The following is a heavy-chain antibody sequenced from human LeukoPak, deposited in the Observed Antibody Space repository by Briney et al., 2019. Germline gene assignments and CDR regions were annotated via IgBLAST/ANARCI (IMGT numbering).Heavy chain of an antibody. CDR2: INCDGGST. D-gene: IGHD6-19*01. CDR1: GFSFDVHGFSFDDHG. CDR3: ARGDRNGWYFDG. Sequence: GGSLRLSCADSGFSFDVHGFSFDDHGMSWVRQVPGKGLEWVDGINCDGGSTGHGVAVKGRFPISSDNVKQSLYLQMNSLRVEDTALYYCARGDRNGWYFDGWGQGTLVTVSS. V-gene: IGHV3-20*04. J-gene: IGHJ4*02.